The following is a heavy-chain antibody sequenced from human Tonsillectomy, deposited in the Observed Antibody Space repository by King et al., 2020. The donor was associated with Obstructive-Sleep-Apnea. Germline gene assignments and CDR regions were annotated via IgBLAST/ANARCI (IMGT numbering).Heavy chain of an antibody. CDR2: IIWYSGSI. CDR1: GFTFDVYA. CDR3: AKDSYYDSGGPYYYDMDV. Sequence: VQLVESGGGLVQPGRSLRLSCAASGFTFDVYAMHWVRQAPGKGLEWVSSIIWYSGSIAYADSVEGRFTISRDNAKKSLYPQMNSLRAEDTALYYCAKDSYYDSGGPYYYDMDVWGQGTPVTVSS. V-gene: IGHV3-9*01. D-gene: IGHD3-22*01. J-gene: IGHJ6*02.